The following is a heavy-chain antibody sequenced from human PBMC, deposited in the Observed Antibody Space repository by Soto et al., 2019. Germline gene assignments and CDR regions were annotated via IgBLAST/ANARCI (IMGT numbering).Heavy chain of an antibody. CDR1: GGSIRSSSYY. CDR2: IYYSGST. CDR3: ARNVSATECYYYYGLDV. J-gene: IGHJ6*01. Sequence: SETLSLTCTVSGGSIRSSSYYWCWIRQPPGKGLEWIGSIYYSGSTYYNPSLKSRVTISVDTSKNQFSLKLSSVTAADTAVYYCARNVSATECYYYYGLDVWVQGTTVSVSA. D-gene: IGHD2-15*01. V-gene: IGHV4-39*01.